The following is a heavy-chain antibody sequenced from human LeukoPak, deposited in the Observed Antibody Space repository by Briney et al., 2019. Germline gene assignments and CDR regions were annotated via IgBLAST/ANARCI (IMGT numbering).Heavy chain of an antibody. Sequence: PGGSLRLSCAASGFTFSSYAMHWVRQAPGKGLEWVSTISGGGGGTFYADSVKGRFTISRDNSKNTLYLQMNSLRAEDTAIYYCAKPPGAAADRGYFQHWGQGTLVTVSS. CDR2: ISGGGGGT. J-gene: IGHJ1*01. CDR1: GFTFSSYA. V-gene: IGHV3-23*01. D-gene: IGHD6-13*01. CDR3: AKPPGAAADRGYFQH.